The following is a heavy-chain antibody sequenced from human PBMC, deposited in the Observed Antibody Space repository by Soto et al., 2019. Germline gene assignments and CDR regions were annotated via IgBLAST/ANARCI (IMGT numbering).Heavy chain of an antibody. V-gene: IGHV3-30*02. CDR1: GFIFSNYG. Sequence: PGGSLRLSCVGSGFIFSNYGMHWVRQAPGKGLEWVAFISYDGSDILYGDSVKGRFTISRDNSKSTLFLHMNRPTAEDTAIYFCAIVPVADSSLDHWGQGTLVTVSS. D-gene: IGHD2-8*02. J-gene: IGHJ4*02. CDR2: ISYDGSDI. CDR3: AIVPVADSSLDH.